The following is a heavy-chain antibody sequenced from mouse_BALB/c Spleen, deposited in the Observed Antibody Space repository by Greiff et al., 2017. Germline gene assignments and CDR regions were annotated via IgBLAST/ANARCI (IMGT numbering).Heavy chain of an antibody. V-gene: IGHV14-1*02. CDR3: ASFTTPFAY. CDR1: GFNIKDYY. CDR2: IDPENGNT. D-gene: IGHD1-1*01. Sequence: VQLQQSGAELVRPGALVKLSCKASGFNIKDYYMHWVKQRPEQGLEWIGWIDPENGNTIYDPKFQGKASITADTSSNTAYLQLSSLTSEDTAVYYCASFTTPFAYWGQGTLVTVSA. J-gene: IGHJ3*01.